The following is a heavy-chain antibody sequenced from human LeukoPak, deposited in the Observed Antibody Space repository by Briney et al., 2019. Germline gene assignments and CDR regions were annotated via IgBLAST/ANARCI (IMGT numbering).Heavy chain of an antibody. D-gene: IGHD3-16*01. CDR2: ISNSGTMI. V-gene: IGHV3-11*01. Sequence: GGSLRLSCAASGFTFSDYYMSWIRQAPGKGLGWISYISNSGTMIYYRDSVKGRFTVSRDNAQNSLYLQMNSLRAEDTALYYCAGGVRGAGPFDYWGQGSLVTVSS. J-gene: IGHJ4*02. CDR1: GFTFSDYY. CDR3: AGGVRGAGPFDY.